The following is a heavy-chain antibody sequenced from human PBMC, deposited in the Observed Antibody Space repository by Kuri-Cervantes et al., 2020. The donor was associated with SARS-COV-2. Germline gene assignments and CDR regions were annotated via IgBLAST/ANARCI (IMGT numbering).Heavy chain of an antibody. D-gene: IGHD6-19*01. CDR1: GFIFSDYA. J-gene: IGHJ4*02. Sequence: GESLKISWAASGFIFSDYAIDWVRQAPGKGLEWVAIISFYGRNTHYADSVKGRFTISRDNYKNVVYLQMNRLRLEDTANYYCASEPWRDDVSDWKRPFDYWGQGNLVTVSS. CDR2: ISFYGRNT. V-gene: IGHV3-30*04. CDR3: ASEPWRDDVSDWKRPFDY.